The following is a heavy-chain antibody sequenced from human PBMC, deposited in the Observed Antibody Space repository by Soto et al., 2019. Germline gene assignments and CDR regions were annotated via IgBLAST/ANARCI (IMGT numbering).Heavy chain of an antibody. CDR2: TYYRSKWYN. V-gene: IGHV6-1*01. CDR3: ARGSFAVAGTGDLAFDI. J-gene: IGHJ3*02. D-gene: IGHD6-19*01. Sequence: SQTLSLTCAISGDSVSSNSAAWNWIMQSPSRGLEWLGRTYYRSKWYNDYAVSVKSRITINPDTSKNQFSLQLNSVTPEDTAVYYCARGSFAVAGTGDLAFDIWGQGTMVTVSS. CDR1: GDSVSSNSAA.